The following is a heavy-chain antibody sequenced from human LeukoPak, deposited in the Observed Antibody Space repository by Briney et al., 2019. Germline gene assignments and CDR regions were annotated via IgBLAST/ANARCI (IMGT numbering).Heavy chain of an antibody. V-gene: IGHV4-59*11. CDR3: ARLLDNDISGDPDTFDV. Sequence: AETLTLTCTVSGGTLSGHYWNWIRQPPGKGLEWIGYVTYTSRSIYNPSLQSRVNISIDKSKSQFSLKLTSVTSADTAVYSCARLLDNDISGDPDTFDVWGQGTTVIVSS. CDR2: VTYTSRS. J-gene: IGHJ3*01. CDR1: GGTLSGHY. D-gene: IGHD3-22*01.